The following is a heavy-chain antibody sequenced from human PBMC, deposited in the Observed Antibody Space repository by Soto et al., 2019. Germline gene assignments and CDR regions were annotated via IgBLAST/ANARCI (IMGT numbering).Heavy chain of an antibody. CDR2: INSDGSST. J-gene: IGHJ2*01. CDR1: GFTFSSYW. D-gene: IGHD1-26*01. CDR3: ARGGSLNWYFDL. Sequence: EVQLVESGRGLVQPGGTLRLSCAASGFTFSSYWMHWVRQAPGKGLVWVSRINSDGSSTSYADSVKGRFTISRDNAKNTLYLQMNSLRAEDTAVYYCARGGSLNWYFDLWGRGTLVTVSS. V-gene: IGHV3-74*01.